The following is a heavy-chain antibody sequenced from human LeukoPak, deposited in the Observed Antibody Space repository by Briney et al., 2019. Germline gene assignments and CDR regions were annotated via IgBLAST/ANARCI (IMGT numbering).Heavy chain of an antibody. CDR2: MYNSGST. V-gene: IGHV4-59*01. J-gene: IGHJ4*02. D-gene: IGHD4-17*01. Sequence: SETLSFTCTVSGGSISGSYWSWIRQPPGKGLEWIAYMYNSGSTNYNPSLKSRVTISIDTSKNQFSLKLSSLTAADTAIYYCARGIESYGDYGYWGQGILVTVSS. CDR1: GGSISGSY. CDR3: ARGIESYGDYGY.